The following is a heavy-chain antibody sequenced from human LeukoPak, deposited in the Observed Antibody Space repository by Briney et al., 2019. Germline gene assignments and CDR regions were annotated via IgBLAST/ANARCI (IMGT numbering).Heavy chain of an antibody. Sequence: SETLSLTCTVSGGSISSSSYYWGWIRQPPGKGLEWIGSIYYSGSTYYNPSLKSRVTISVDTSKNQFSLKLSSVTAADTAVYYCARRGDSSGYYNWFDPWGQGTLATVSS. V-gene: IGHV4-39*01. CDR1: GGSISSSSYY. J-gene: IGHJ5*02. D-gene: IGHD3-22*01. CDR2: IYYSGST. CDR3: ARRGDSSGYYNWFDP.